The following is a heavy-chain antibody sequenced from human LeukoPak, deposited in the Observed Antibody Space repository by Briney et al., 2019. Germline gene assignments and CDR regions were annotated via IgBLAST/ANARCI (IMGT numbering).Heavy chain of an antibody. CDR3: ARGVISYCGGDCYSGYFEY. V-gene: IGHV4-4*02. CDR2: IYHSGST. Sequence: SGTLSLTCAVSGGSISSSNWWSWVRQPPGKGLEWIGEIYHSGSTNYNPSLKSRVTISVDKSKNQFSLKLSSVTAADTAVYYCARGVISYCGGDCYSGYFEYWGQGTLVTVSS. D-gene: IGHD2-21*01. CDR1: GGSISSSNW. J-gene: IGHJ4*02.